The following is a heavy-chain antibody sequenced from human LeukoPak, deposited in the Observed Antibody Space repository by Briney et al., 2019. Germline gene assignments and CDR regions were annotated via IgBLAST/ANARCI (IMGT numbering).Heavy chain of an antibody. J-gene: IGHJ4*02. CDR2: INPNSGGT. Sequence: ASVKVSCKASGYTFTGYYINWVRQAPGQGLEWMGWINPNSGGTNYPQKFQGRVTRTSDTSISTAYMELTSLRSDDSAVYYCARKSAVRSTSEFDFWGQGTLVTVSS. CDR3: ARKSAVRSTSEFDF. CDR1: GYTFTGYY. V-gene: IGHV1-2*02. D-gene: IGHD2-2*01.